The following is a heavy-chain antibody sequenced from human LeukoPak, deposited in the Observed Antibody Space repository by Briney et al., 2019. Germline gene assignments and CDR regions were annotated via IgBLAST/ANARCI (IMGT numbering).Heavy chain of an antibody. D-gene: IGHD3-10*01. V-gene: IGHV1-24*01. Sequence: ASVKVSCKVSGYTLTEFSIHWVRRAPGKGLEAMGGFDREHGETIYAQKFKGRVTMTEDTSTDTAYMELSSLRSEDTAVYFCAAVWLGVGDNDYWGQGTLVTVSS. J-gene: IGHJ4*02. CDR2: FDREHGET. CDR1: GYTLTEFS. CDR3: AAVWLGVGDNDY.